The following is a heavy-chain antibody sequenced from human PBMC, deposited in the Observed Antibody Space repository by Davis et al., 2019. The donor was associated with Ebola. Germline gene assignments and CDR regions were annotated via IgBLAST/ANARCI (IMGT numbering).Heavy chain of an antibody. J-gene: IGHJ3*02. CDR1: GYTFTSYY. D-gene: IGHD3-22*01. CDR2: INPSGGST. CDR3: AREYYYDSSGYREDAFDI. Sequence: ASVKVSCKASGYTFTSYYMHWVRQAPGQGLEWMGIINPSGGSTSYAQKFQGRVTMTRDTSTSTVYMELSSLRSEDTAVYYCAREYYYDSSGYREDAFDIWGQGTMVTVSS. V-gene: IGHV1-46*01.